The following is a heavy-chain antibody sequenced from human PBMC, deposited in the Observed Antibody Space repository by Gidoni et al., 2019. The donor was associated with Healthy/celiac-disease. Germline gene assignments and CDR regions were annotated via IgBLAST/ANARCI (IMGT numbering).Heavy chain of an antibody. V-gene: IGHV1-69*01. CDR3: ARGSCSGGSCYSKRDYYYYGMDV. CDR1: GGTFSSYA. J-gene: IGHJ6*02. CDR2: IIPIFGTA. D-gene: IGHD2-15*01. Sequence: QVQLVQSGAEVKKPGSSVKVSCKASGGTFSSYAIGWVRQAPGQGLEWMGGIIPIFGTANYAQKFQGRVTITADESTSTAYMELSSLRSEDTAVYYCARGSCSGGSCYSKRDYYYYGMDVWGQGTTVTVSS.